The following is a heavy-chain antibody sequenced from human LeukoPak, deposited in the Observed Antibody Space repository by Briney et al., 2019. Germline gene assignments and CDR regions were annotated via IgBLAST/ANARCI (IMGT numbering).Heavy chain of an antibody. CDR3: ARDDTANGDLDYLDF. V-gene: IGHV3-48*03. CDR1: GFTFSSYE. J-gene: IGHJ4*02. CDR2: ISSSGSTI. D-gene: IGHD2-21*02. Sequence: GGSLRLSCAASGFTFSSYEMNWVRQAPGKGLEWVSYISSSGSTIYYADSVKGRFTISRDNAKNSLYLQMNSLRAEDTAVYYCARDDTANGDLDYLDFWGQGTLVTVSS.